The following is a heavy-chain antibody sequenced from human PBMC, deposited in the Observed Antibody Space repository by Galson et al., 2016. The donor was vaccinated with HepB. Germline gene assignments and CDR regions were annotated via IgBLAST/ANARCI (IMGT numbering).Heavy chain of an antibody. Sequence: TLSLTCTVSGGSISSGAYYWSWIRHHPGNGLEWIGYIYHSGNAYYSPSLKSRISVSLDTSKNQFSLNLSFVTAADTAIYYCARASLDYYYDTSGYLDHWGQGTLVTVSS. V-gene: IGHV4-31*03. D-gene: IGHD3-22*01. J-gene: IGHJ4*02. CDR1: GGSISSGAYY. CDR3: ARASLDYYYDTSGYLDH. CDR2: IYHSGNA.